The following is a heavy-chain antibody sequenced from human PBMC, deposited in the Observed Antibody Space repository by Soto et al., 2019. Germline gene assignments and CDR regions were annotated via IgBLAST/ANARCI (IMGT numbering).Heavy chain of an antibody. Sequence: QLQLRESGPGLVKPSETLSLTCPVSGGSITITTYHWAWVRQTPGKGLEWLGSILHSGSAYYKPPLRSRLTMSVDTSGDQFPLSLSSVTAADTGVYYCATLPAAMYFYGSDVWGQGTTVTVSS. D-gene: IGHD2-2*01. CDR3: ATLPAAMYFYGSDV. J-gene: IGHJ6*02. CDR1: GGSITITTYH. V-gene: IGHV4-39*01. CDR2: ILHSGSA.